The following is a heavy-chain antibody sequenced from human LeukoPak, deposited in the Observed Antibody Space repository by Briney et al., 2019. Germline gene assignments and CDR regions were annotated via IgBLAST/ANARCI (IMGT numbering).Heavy chain of an antibody. D-gene: IGHD3-16*01. CDR2: IYYSGST. J-gene: IGHJ4*02. CDR1: GGSINSYY. Sequence: SETLSLTCTVSGGSINSYYWSWIRQPPGKGLEWIGYIYYSGSTNYNPSLKSRVTISVDTSKNQFSLKLSSVTAADTAVYYCARDGGGVQGYWGQGTLVTVSS. CDR3: ARDGGGVQGY. V-gene: IGHV4-59*12.